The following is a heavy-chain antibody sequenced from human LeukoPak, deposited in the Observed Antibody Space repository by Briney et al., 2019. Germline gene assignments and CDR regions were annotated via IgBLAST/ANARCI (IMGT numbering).Heavy chain of an antibody. CDR3: AREDIVVVPAAIATPPNDAFGI. J-gene: IGHJ3*02. Sequence: ASVKVSCKASGYTFTSYAMNWVRQAPGQGLEWMGWINTNTGNPTYAQGFTGRFVFSLDTSVSTAYLQISSLKAEDTAVYYCAREDIVVVPAAIATPPNDAFGIWGQGTMVTVSS. D-gene: IGHD2-2*01. V-gene: IGHV7-4-1*02. CDR2: INTNTGNP. CDR1: GYTFTSYA.